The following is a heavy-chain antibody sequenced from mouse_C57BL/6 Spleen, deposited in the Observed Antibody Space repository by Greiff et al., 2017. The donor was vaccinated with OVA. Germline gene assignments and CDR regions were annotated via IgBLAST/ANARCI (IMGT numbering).Heavy chain of an antibody. D-gene: IGHD2-14*01. CDR3: AGGVRRRSCFDD. Sequence: VQLQQSGPELVKPGASVKMSCKASGYTFTDYNMHWVKQSHGKSLEWIGYINPNNGGTSYNQKFKGKATLTVNKSSSTAYMELRSLTSEDSAVYYCAGGVRRRSCFDDWGTGTTVTVSA. CDR1: GYTFTDYN. CDR2: INPNNGGT. V-gene: IGHV1-22*01. J-gene: IGHJ1*03.